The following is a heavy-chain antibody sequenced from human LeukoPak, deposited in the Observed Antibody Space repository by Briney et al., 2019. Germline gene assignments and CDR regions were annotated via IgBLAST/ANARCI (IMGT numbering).Heavy chain of an antibody. CDR3: ARLASIATRPAGD. Sequence: GESLKISCKASGYSFTSFWIGWVRQMPGKGLEWMGIIYPGDSDTKYSPSFQGQVTISADKSINTAYLQWSSLKASDTAMYYCARLASIATRPAGDWGQGTLVTVCS. J-gene: IGHJ4*02. CDR1: GYSFTSFW. CDR2: IYPGDSDT. V-gene: IGHV5-51*01. D-gene: IGHD6-6*01.